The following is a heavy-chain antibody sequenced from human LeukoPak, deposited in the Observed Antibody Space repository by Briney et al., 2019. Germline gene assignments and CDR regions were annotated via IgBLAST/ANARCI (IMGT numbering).Heavy chain of an antibody. J-gene: IGHJ4*02. CDR1: GFTFSSYS. CDR2: VSSSSSYI. V-gene: IGHV3-21*01. Sequence: GGSLRLSCAASGFTFSSYSMNWVRQAPGKGLEWVSSVSSSSSYIYYADSVKGRFTISRDNAKNSLYLQMNSLRAEDTAVYYCARGSQWNPGISAAGKFDYWGQGTLVTVSS. D-gene: IGHD6-13*01. CDR3: ARGSQWNPGISAAGKFDY.